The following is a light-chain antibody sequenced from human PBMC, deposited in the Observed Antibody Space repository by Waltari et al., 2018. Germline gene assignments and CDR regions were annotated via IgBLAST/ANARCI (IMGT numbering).Light chain of an antibody. V-gene: IGKV3-15*01. Sequence: TVMTQSPVALSVSPGERVTLSCRASQSVSSNLAWYQQKPGQAPRLLIYGVSTRATGIPARFSGSGSGTEFTLTINSLQSEDFAVYYCQQYNDWPPVTFGGGTKVEIK. J-gene: IGKJ4*01. CDR2: GVS. CDR1: QSVSSN. CDR3: QQYNDWPPVT.